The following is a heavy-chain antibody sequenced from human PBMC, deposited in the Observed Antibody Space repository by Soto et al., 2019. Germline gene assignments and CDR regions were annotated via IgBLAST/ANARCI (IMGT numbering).Heavy chain of an antibody. D-gene: IGHD3-16*02. CDR2: ISAYNGNT. CDR3: VSTPSDAFDI. J-gene: IGHJ3*02. V-gene: IGHV1-18*01. Sequence: EASVKVSCKASGYTFTSYGISWVRQAPGQGLEWMGWISAYNGNTNYAQKLQGRVTMTTDTSTSTAYMELRSLRSDDTAVYYCVSTPSDAFDIWGQGTMVTVSS. CDR1: GYTFTSYG.